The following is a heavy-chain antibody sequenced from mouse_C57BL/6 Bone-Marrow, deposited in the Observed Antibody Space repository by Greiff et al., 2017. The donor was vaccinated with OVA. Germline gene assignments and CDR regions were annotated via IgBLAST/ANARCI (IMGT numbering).Heavy chain of an antibody. CDR3: ARSDYYGSSYDAMDY. CDR1: GYTFTDYY. D-gene: IGHD1-1*01. V-gene: IGHV1-76*01. J-gene: IGHJ4*01. Sequence: QVQLQQSGAELVRPGASVKLSCKASGYTFTDYYINWVKQRPGQGLEWIARIYPGSGNTYYNEKFKGKATLTAEKSSSTAYMQLSSLTSEDSAVYFGARSDYYGSSYDAMDYWGQGTSVTVSS. CDR2: IYPGSGNT.